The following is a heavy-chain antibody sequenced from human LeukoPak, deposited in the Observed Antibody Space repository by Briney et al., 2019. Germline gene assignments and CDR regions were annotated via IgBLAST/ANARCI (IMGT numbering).Heavy chain of an antibody. CDR1: GFSFRNYW. J-gene: IGHJ1*01. V-gene: IGHV3-7*01. CDR2: TKPDGSAE. Sequence: GGSLRLSCAASGFSFRNYWMGWVRQAPGKGLEWVANTKPDGSAEYYADSVRGRFGTSRDNANNLLYLQMNSLRAEDTAVYYCARDLVTMVREVTDTTDWGQGTLVTVSS. D-gene: IGHD3-10*01. CDR3: ARDLVTMVREVTDTTD.